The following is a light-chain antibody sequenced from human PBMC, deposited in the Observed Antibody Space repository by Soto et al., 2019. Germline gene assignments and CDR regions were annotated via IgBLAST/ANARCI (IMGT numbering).Light chain of an antibody. CDR1: SSDVGGYNC. Sequence: QSALTQPRSVSGSPGQSVTISCTGTSSDVGGYNCVSWYQQHPGKAPKLMIYDVSKRPSGVPDRLSGSKSGNTASLTISGSQAEDEADYDCCSYSGSDKVYVVGTGSKLTVL. V-gene: IGLV2-11*01. CDR3: CSYSGSDKVYV. J-gene: IGLJ1*01. CDR2: DVS.